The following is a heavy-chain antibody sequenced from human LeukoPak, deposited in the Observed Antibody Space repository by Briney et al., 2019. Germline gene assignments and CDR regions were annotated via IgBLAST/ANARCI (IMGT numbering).Heavy chain of an antibody. Sequence: SETLSLTCAVYGGSFSGYYWRWIRQPPGKGLEWIGYIYYSGSTYYNPSLKSRVTISVDTSKNQFSLKLSSVTAADTAVYYCARGVLRYLEGWFDPWGQGTLVTVSS. CDR3: ARGVLRYLEGWFDP. V-gene: IGHV4-30-4*08. CDR1: GGSFSGYY. J-gene: IGHJ5*02. D-gene: IGHD3-3*01. CDR2: IYYSGST.